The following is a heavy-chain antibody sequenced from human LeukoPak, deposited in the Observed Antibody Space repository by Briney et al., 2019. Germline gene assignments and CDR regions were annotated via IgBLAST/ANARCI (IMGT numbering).Heavy chain of an antibody. V-gene: IGHV4-34*01. CDR3: ARHSSGWYFDY. CDR2: INHSGST. Sequence: SETLSLTCAVYGGSFSGYYWSWIRQPPGKGLEWIGEINHSGSTNYNPSLKSRVTISVDTSKNQFSLKLSPVTAADTAVYYCARHSSGWYFDYWGQGTLVTVSS. J-gene: IGHJ4*02. D-gene: IGHD6-25*01. CDR1: GGSFSGYY.